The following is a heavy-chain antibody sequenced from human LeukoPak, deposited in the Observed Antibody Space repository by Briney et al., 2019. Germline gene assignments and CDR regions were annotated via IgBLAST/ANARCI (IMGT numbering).Heavy chain of an antibody. CDR3: ARDSSGMDV. CDR1: GFTFSNFA. V-gene: IGHV3-30-3*01. Sequence: GGSLRLSCAASGFTFSNFAMHWVRRAPGRGLEWVAAISYDGTKEYYADSVKGRFTLSRDNSKNTLFLQMNSLRPEDTALHYCARDSSGMDVWGQGTTVTVSS. CDR2: ISYDGTKE. J-gene: IGHJ6*02.